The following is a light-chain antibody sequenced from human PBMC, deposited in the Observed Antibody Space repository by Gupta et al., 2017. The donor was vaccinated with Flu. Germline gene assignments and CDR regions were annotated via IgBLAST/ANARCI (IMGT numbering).Light chain of an antibody. CDR1: QSLLHSNGYNY. CDR3: RRALQTHFT. Sequence: DIVMTQSPLSLPVTPGEPASISCRYSQSLLHSNGYNYLDWYLQKPGQSPQLLIYLGSNRASGVPDRFSGSGSVTDFTLKISRVEAEDVGVYYCRRALQTHFTFGHGTLLEIK. CDR2: LGS. J-gene: IGKJ5*01. V-gene: IGKV2-28*01.